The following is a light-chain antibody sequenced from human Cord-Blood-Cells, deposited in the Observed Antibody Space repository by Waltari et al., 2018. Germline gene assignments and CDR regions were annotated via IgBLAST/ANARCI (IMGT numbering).Light chain of an antibody. CDR3: CSYAGSSTFV. CDR1: SSDVGGYNL. J-gene: IGLJ3*02. V-gene: IGLV2-23*03. Sequence: QSALTQPASVSGSPGPSITISCTGTSSDVGGYNLVSWYQPHPGKAPKLMIYEGSKRPSGVSKRFCGSKSGNTASLTMSGLQAEDEADYYGCSYAGSSTFVFGGGTKLTVL. CDR2: EGS.